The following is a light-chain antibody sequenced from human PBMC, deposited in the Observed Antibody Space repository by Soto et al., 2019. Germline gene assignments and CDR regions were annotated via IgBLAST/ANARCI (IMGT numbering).Light chain of an antibody. CDR3: QQYGRSPLT. CDR1: QRVTSNY. J-gene: IGKJ4*01. CDR2: HAS. Sequence: IVLTQSPATLFLSPGERATLSCGTSQRVTSNYLAWYQQKPGLAPRLLIFHASTRDTGIPDRFSGSGSGTDFILTISRLDPEDFAVYYCQQYGRSPLTFGGGTKVEIK. V-gene: IGKV3D-20*01.